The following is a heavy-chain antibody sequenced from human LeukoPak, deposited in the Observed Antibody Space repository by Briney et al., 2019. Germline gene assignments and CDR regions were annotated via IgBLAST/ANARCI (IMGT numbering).Heavy chain of an antibody. CDR2: IYSGGST. V-gene: IGHV3-53*01. Sequence: RGSLRLSCAASGFTVSSNYMGWVRQAPGKGLEWVSVIYSGGSTYYADSVKGRFTISRDNSKNTLYLQMNSLRAEDTAVYYCARETSYGDYEGGQVYWGQGTLVTVSS. CDR1: GFTVSSNY. J-gene: IGHJ4*02. D-gene: IGHD4-17*01. CDR3: ARETSYGDYEGGQVY.